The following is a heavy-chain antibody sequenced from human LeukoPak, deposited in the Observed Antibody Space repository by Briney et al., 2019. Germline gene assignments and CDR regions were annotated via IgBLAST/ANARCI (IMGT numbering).Heavy chain of an antibody. V-gene: IGHV4-59*08. Sequence: SETLSLTCTVSGASVSSHYWSRLRQPPGEGLEWIGFVFYGVSTFYNPSLRSRVTISVDTSKKQASLKLSSVTAADTGVYYCARLHCSSTSCYDYYYYYMDVWGKGTTVIVSS. CDR2: VFYGVST. CDR3: ARLHCSSTSCYDYYYYYMDV. CDR1: GASVSSHY. D-gene: IGHD2-2*01. J-gene: IGHJ6*03.